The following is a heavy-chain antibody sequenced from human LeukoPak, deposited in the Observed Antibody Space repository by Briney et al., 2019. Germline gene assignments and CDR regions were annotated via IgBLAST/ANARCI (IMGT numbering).Heavy chain of an antibody. D-gene: IGHD3-10*01. CDR2: ISSSSSTI. J-gene: IGHJ5*02. CDR3: ARWLGAGTVPRP. Sequence: PGGSLRLSCAPSGFTLSSYSMNWFSQAPGKGLEWVSYISSSSSTIYYADSVKGRFNMSRDNAKNSLYLQMNSLRAEDTAVYYCARWLGAGTVPRPWGQGTLVTVSS. V-gene: IGHV3-48*01. CDR1: GFTLSSYS.